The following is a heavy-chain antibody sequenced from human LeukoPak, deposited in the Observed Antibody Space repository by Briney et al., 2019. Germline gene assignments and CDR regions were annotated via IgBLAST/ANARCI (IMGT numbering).Heavy chain of an antibody. CDR1: GFRFRSDW. J-gene: IGHJ4*02. CDR3: AKVVTGYCSTTSCPFDS. Sequence: GGSLRLSXAASGFRFRSDWMTWVRQAPGKGLEWLANINPDGNEKYYVDSVKGRFTISRDNGKNSLYLQLNSLRAEDTAVYYCAKVVTGYCSTTSCPFDSWGQGTLVTVSS. V-gene: IGHV3-7*01. D-gene: IGHD2-2*01. CDR2: INPDGNEK.